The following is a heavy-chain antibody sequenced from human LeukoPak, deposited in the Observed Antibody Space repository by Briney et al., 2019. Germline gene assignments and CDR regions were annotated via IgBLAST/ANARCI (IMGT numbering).Heavy chain of an antibody. J-gene: IGHJ4*02. CDR3: ARGPRVESYSSGWYVNY. D-gene: IGHD6-19*01. V-gene: IGHV4-34*01. CDR1: GGSFSGYY. CDR2: INHSGST. Sequence: SETLSLTCAVYGGSFSGYYWSWIRQPPGKGLEWIREINHSGSTNYNPPLKSRVTISVDTSKNQFSLNLTSVTAADTAVYYCARGPRVESYSSGWYVNYWGQGTLVTVSS.